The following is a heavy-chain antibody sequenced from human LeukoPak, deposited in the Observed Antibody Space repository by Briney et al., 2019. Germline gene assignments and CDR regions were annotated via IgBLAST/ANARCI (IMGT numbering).Heavy chain of an antibody. V-gene: IGHV4-34*01. CDR1: GGSFSGYY. J-gene: IGHJ6*02. CDR3: ASAPKYYYDSSGFSSYYYGMDV. CDR2: INHSGST. D-gene: IGHD3-22*01. Sequence: SETLSLTCAVYGGSFSGYYRSWIRQPPGKGLEWIGEINHSGSTNYNPSLKSRVTISVDTSKNQFSLKLSSVTAADTAVYYCASAPKYYYDSSGFSSYYYGMDVWGQGTTVTVSS.